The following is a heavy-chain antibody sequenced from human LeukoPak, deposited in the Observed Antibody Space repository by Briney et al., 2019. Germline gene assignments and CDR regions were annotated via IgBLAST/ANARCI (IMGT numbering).Heavy chain of an antibody. D-gene: IGHD3-22*01. V-gene: IGHV4-61*02. Sequence: SETLSLTCTVYGGSFSSGSYYWSWIRQPAGKGLEWIGRIYTSGSTNYNPSLKGRVTISVDTSKNQFSLKPSSVTAADTAVYYCARYDSSGYYSLGAFDIWGQGTMVTVSS. CDR1: GGSFSSGSYY. CDR2: IYTSGST. J-gene: IGHJ3*02. CDR3: ARYDSSGYYSLGAFDI.